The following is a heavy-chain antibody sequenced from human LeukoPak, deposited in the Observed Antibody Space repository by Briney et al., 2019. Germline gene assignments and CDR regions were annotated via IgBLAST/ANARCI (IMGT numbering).Heavy chain of an antibody. CDR3: ARTYCSSTTCFVVAFDI. D-gene: IGHD2-2*01. V-gene: IGHV4-34*01. CDR1: GGSFSGYH. CDR2: INDRGST. J-gene: IGHJ3*02. Sequence: SETLSLTCGVYGGSFSGYHWSWIRQPPGKGLEWIAEINDRGSTNYNPSLKSRVTISIDTSKNQFSLELSSVTAADTAVYYCARTYCSSTTCFVVAFDIWGRGTMVTVSS.